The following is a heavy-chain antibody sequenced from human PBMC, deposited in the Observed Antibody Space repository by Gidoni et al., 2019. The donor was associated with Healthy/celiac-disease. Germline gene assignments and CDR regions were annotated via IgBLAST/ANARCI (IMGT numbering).Heavy chain of an antibody. CDR3: ARCLEWLSHHFDY. Sequence: EVQLVESGGGLVQPGGSLRLSCASSGFPFSSYSMNWVRQAPGKGLEWVSYISSSSSTIYYADSVKGRFTISRDNAKNSLYLQMNSLRDEDTAVYYCARCLEWLSHHFDYWGQGTLVTVSS. CDR1: GFPFSSYS. V-gene: IGHV3-48*02. CDR2: ISSSSSTI. D-gene: IGHD3-3*01. J-gene: IGHJ4*02.